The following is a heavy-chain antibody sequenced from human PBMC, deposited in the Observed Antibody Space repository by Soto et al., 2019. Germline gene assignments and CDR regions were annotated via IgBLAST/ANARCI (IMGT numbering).Heavy chain of an antibody. V-gene: IGHV1-69*12. CDR1: GGTFSSYA. Sequence: QVQLVQSGAEVKKPGSSVKVSCKASGGTFSSYAISWVRQAPGQGLEWMGGIIPIFGTANYAQKFQGRVTFTADESTRTAYMELSSLGSEDTAVYYCARDGSSYGAGSYHCGGMDVWGQGTTVTVSS. J-gene: IGHJ6*02. CDR2: IIPIFGTA. CDR3: ARDGSSYGAGSYHCGGMDV. D-gene: IGHD3-10*01.